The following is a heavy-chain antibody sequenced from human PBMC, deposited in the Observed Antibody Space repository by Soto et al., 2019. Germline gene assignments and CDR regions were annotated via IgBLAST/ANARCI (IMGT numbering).Heavy chain of an antibody. CDR2: ISPGSRYP. D-gene: IGHD2-21*02. Sequence: PGVSLRLSWAGSGFTFGDSYMSWIRQAPGKAPEWLSYISPGSRYPAYADSVKGRFTISRGNATRSLYLQMMSLTDEDTALYYCGSGGGGDLFDPWGKGTMVTVSS. CDR1: GFTFGDSY. J-gene: IGHJ5*01. CDR3: GSGGGGDLFDP. V-gene: IGHV3-11*03.